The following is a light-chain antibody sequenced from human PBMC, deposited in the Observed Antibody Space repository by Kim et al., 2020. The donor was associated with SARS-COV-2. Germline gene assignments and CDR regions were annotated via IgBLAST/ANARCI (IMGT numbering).Light chain of an antibody. Sequence: SPGERATLSCGASQSVRSNYVAWYQQKPGLAPRLLIYDASSRATGIPDRFSGRGSGTDFTLTISRLEPEEFAVYFCQQYGTSPLTFGGGTKVDIK. V-gene: IGKV3D-20*01. CDR1: QSVRSNY. CDR2: DAS. CDR3: QQYGTSPLT. J-gene: IGKJ4*01.